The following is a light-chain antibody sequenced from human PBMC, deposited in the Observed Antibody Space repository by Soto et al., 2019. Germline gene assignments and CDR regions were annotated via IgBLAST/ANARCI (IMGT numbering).Light chain of an antibody. Sequence: DIQMTQSPSTLSASVGDRVTITCQASQSISGWLAWYQQKPGKAPQLLIYQASSLESGVPSRFSGSGSGTEFTLTISSLQPDDFATYYCQQYLGYTWTFGQGTKVEIK. CDR1: QSISGW. CDR2: QAS. V-gene: IGKV1-5*03. CDR3: QQYLGYTWT. J-gene: IGKJ1*01.